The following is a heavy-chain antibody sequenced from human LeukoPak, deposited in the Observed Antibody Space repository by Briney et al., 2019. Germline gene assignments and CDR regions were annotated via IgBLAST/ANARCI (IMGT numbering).Heavy chain of an antibody. Sequence: GASVEVSRKASGYTFTSYDINWVRQATGQGPEWMGWMNPNSGNTGYAQKFQGRVTITRNTSISTAYMELSSLRSEDTAVYYCARGRVTGTTVYDYWGQGTLVTVSS. J-gene: IGHJ4*02. D-gene: IGHD1-1*01. V-gene: IGHV1-8*03. CDR3: ARGRVTGTTVYDY. CDR1: GYTFTSYD. CDR2: MNPNSGNT.